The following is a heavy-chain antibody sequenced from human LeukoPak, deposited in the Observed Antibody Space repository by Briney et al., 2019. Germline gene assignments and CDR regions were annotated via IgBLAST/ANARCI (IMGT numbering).Heavy chain of an antibody. J-gene: IGHJ6*03. V-gene: IGHV3-21*01. CDR2: ISSSSSYI. CDR3: AREGGYCSSTSCYAHYYYYMDV. Sequence: GGSLRLSCAASGFTLSTYTMNWVRQAPGKGLEWVSSISSSSSYIYYADSVKGRFTISRDNAKNSLYLQMNSLRAEDTAVYYCAREGGYCSSTSCYAHYYYYMDVWGKGTTVTISS. CDR1: GFTLSTYT. D-gene: IGHD2-2*01.